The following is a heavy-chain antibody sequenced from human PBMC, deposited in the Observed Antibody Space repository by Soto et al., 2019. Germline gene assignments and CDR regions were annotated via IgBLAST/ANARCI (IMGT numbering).Heavy chain of an antibody. D-gene: IGHD3-9*01. Sequence: QVQLVQSGAEVKKPGASVKVSCKASGYTFTTYGITWVRQAPGQGLEWMGWISAYNGNTNYAQKLQGRVTMTTDTSTSTAYMELRSLRSDDTAVYYCARDMNNYDIRGWVGFDYWGQGTLVTVSS. V-gene: IGHV1-18*01. CDR1: GYTFTTYG. CDR2: ISAYNGNT. J-gene: IGHJ4*02. CDR3: ARDMNNYDIRGWVGFDY.